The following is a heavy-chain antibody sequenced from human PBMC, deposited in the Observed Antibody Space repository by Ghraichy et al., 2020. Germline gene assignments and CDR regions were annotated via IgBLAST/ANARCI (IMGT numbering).Heavy chain of an antibody. J-gene: IGHJ4*02. CDR3: AREPVTIWELARFDF. V-gene: IGHV3-74*03. CDR1: GFTLSDFW. CDR2: INCDGTST. Sequence: GGSLRLSCEVSGFTLSDFWMHWVRQVPGKGLVWFSRINCDGTSTSYADSVKGRFAISRDSAKNTLHLQMNSLRVEDTAVYYCAREPVTIWELARFDFWGQGTLVTVSS. D-gene: IGHD3-3*02.